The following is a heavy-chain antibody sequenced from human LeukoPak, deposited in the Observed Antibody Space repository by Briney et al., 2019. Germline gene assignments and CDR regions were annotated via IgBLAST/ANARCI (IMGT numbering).Heavy chain of an antibody. Sequence: PGESLRLSCAASGFTFSNNAMSWVRQAPGKGLEWVSRINSDGSTTSYADSVKGRFTISRDNSKNTLYLQMNSLRAEDTAVYFCARVATGSYDWFDPWGQGTLVTVSS. CDR1: GFTFSNNA. V-gene: IGHV3-74*01. CDR2: INSDGSTT. CDR3: ARVATGSYDWFDP. D-gene: IGHD3-10*01. J-gene: IGHJ5*02.